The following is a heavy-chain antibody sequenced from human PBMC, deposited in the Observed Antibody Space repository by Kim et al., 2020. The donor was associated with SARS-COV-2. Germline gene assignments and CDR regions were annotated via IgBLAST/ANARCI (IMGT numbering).Heavy chain of an antibody. CDR3: AREGRFGKLSGFDY. Sequence: GGSLRLSCAASGFTFSSYGMHWVRQAPGKGLEWVAVIWYDGSNKYYADSVKGRFTISRDNSKNTLYLQMNSLRAEDTAVYYCAREGRFGKLSGFDYWGQGTLVTVSS. CDR2: IWYDGSNK. D-gene: IGHD3-10*01. CDR1: GFTFSSYG. J-gene: IGHJ4*02. V-gene: IGHV3-33*01.